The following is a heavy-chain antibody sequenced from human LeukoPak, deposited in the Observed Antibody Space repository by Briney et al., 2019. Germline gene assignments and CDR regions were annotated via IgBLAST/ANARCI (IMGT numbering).Heavy chain of an antibody. J-gene: IGHJ4*02. CDR3: AREGSGVAGHFDY. CDR2: INQDGSEI. Sequence: GGSLRLSCGASGFTFSSYWMSWVRQAPGKGLEWVANINQDGSEIYYVDSMKGRFTISRDNAKNSLYLQMNNVRAEDTAVYYCAREGSGVAGHFDYWGQGTLVTVSS. V-gene: IGHV3-7*01. D-gene: IGHD6-19*01. CDR1: GFTFSSYW.